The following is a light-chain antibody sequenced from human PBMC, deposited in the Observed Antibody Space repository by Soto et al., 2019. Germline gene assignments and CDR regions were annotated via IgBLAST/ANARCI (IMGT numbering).Light chain of an antibody. CDR1: SSDVGAYNY. J-gene: IGLJ2*01. CDR3: CSYAAGDSFK. Sequence: QSALTQPRSVSGSPGQSVTISCTGTSSDVGAYNYVSWHQQHPGKAPKLVIYDVTQRPSGVPDRFSASKSGITVSLTISGLQAEDEADYYCCSYAAGDSFKFGGGTKLTVL. V-gene: IGLV2-11*01. CDR2: DVT.